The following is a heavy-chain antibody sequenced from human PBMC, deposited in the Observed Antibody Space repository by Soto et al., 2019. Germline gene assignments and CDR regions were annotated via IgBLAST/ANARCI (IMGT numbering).Heavy chain of an antibody. CDR3: AKAVTISGSFYYGMDV. CDR2: ISGSGSST. V-gene: IGHV3-23*01. Sequence: EVQLLESGGGLVQPGGSLRLSCAASGFTFSNYAMNWVRQAPGKGLEWVSGISGSGSSTYYADSVKGRFTISRDNSKNRMYLQAHSLRAEDTAAYYCAKAVTISGSFYYGMDVWGQGTTVTVSS. D-gene: IGHD3-3*01. CDR1: GFTFSNYA. J-gene: IGHJ6*02.